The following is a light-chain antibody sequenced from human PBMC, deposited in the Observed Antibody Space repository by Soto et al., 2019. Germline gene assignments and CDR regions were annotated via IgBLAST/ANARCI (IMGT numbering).Light chain of an antibody. Sequence: EVVMTQSPATLSVSPGERATLSCRASQNINSDLAWYQQKPGQAPRLLIYGASTRATGIPARFSGSGSGTEFTLTISSLQSEDFAVYHCQQYNNWPPWTFGQGSKVEIK. V-gene: IGKV3-15*01. CDR2: GAS. CDR1: QNINSD. J-gene: IGKJ1*01. CDR3: QQYNNWPPWT.